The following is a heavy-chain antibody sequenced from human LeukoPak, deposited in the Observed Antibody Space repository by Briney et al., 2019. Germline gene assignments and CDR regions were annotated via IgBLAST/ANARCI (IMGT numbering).Heavy chain of an antibody. Sequence: PGGSLRLSCAASGFAVSSNYMSWVRQAPGKGLEWVSVIYSSGSTYYADSVKGRFTISRDNSKNTLYLQINSLRADDTAVYFCARENSYGLYYFDYWGQGTLVTVSS. D-gene: IGHD5-18*01. CDR3: ARENSYGLYYFDY. V-gene: IGHV3-53*01. CDR1: GFAVSSNY. J-gene: IGHJ4*02. CDR2: IYSSGST.